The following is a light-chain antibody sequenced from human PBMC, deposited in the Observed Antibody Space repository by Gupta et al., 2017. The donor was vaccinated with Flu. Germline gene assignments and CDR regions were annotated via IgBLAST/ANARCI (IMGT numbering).Light chain of an antibody. CDR2: TTD. CDR1: VSNIGTFS. CDR3: ASWDDSLSGVV. J-gene: IGLJ2*01. V-gene: IGLV1-47*01. Sequence: GQRVTISCAGSVSNIGTFSVYLYQQLPGTAPKLLTSTTDHRPSGVPDRLSDSRAGTSASLTISGLRSEDEGDYYCASWDDSLSGVVFGGGTKLTVL.